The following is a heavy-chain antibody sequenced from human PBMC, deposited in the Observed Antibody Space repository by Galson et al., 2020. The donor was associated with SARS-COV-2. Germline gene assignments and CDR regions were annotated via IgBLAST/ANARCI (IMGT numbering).Heavy chain of an antibody. D-gene: IGHD5-12*01. Sequence: ASETLSLTCTVSGGSISSGNYYWNWIRQPPGKGLEWIGYIYYSGSTYYNPSLKSRVTISIDTSQNQFSLKLKSVTAADTAVYYCAGGFIVATIFDACDIWGQGTMVTVSS. CDR3: AGGFIVATIFDACDI. J-gene: IGHJ3*02. CDR1: GGSISSGNYY. V-gene: IGHV4-30-4*01. CDR2: IYYSGST.